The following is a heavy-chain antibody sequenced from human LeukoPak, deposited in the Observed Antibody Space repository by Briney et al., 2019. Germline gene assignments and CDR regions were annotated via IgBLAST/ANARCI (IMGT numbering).Heavy chain of an antibody. J-gene: IGHJ4*02. D-gene: IGHD3-9*01. CDR3: ARSPHILTGENFDY. V-gene: IGHV1-2*02. CDR2: INLKSGGT. Sequence: ASVKVSCKASGYTFTGYYMHWVRQAPGQGLEWMGWINLKSGGTNYAGKFQGRVTMTRDTTTTTAYMDLSRLRSVDTAVYYCARSPHILTGENFDYWGQGTLVTVSS. CDR1: GYTFTGYY.